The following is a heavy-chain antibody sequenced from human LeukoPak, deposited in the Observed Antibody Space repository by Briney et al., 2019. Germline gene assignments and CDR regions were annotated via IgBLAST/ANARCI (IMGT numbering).Heavy chain of an antibody. CDR3: ARGAVAAPYDAFDI. Sequence: SETLSLSCTVSGGSISTYYWSWIRQPPGKGLEWIGYIYYGGNTNYNPSLKSRVSISVDTSNNQFSLKLSSVTAADTAVYYCARGAVAAPYDAFDIWGQGTMVTVSS. J-gene: IGHJ3*02. V-gene: IGHV4-59*01. CDR1: GGSISTYY. D-gene: IGHD6-19*01. CDR2: IYYGGNT.